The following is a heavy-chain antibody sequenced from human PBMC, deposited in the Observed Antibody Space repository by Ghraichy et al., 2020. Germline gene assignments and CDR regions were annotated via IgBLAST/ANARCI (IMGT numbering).Heavy chain of an antibody. V-gene: IGHV3-53*01. J-gene: IGHJ4*02. Sequence: LSLTCAASGFTVSSNYMSWVRQAPGKGLEWGSVIYSGGSTYYADSVKGRFTISRDNSKNTLYLQMNSLRAEDTAVYYCARDRTGNFDYWGQGTLVTVSS. CDR3: ARDRTGNFDY. CDR1: GFTVSSNY. D-gene: IGHD7-27*01. CDR2: IYSGGST.